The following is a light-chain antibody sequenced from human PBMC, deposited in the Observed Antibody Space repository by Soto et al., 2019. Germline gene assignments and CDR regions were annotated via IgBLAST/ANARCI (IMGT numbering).Light chain of an antibody. V-gene: IGKV1-9*01. CDR1: QVISKY. CDR3: QYLNSFPLT. CDR2: LAS. Sequence: IQLTQSPSSLSASVGDRVTITCRASQVISKYLAWYQQKPGTAPKLLIYLASTLQGGVPSRFRGSGSGTYFSLTISSLQPEDVATYYCQYLNSFPLTFGGGTKVEIK. J-gene: IGKJ4*01.